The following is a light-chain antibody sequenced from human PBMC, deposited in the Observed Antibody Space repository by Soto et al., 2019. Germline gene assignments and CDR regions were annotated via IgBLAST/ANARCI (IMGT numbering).Light chain of an antibody. CDR3: SSYTSSTLVV. CDR2: DVS. J-gene: IGLJ2*01. V-gene: IGLV2-14*01. Sequence: QSVLTQPASVSGSPGQSITISCTGTSSDVGGYNYVSWYQQHPGKAPKLMIYDVSNRPSGVSNRFSGSKSGNPASLTISGLQAEDEADYYCSSYTSSTLVVFGGGTKLTVL. CDR1: SSDVGGYNY.